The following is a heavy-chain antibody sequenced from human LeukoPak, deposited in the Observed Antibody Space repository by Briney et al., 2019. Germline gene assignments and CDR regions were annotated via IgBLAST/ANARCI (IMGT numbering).Heavy chain of an antibody. CDR3: ARGTSAGGPISPFDF. V-gene: IGHV3-74*01. Sequence: GGSLRLSCVASGFTFSKNWMHWVRQAPGKGLVWVSRIQGDGSNTNYADSVKGRFSISRDNAKNTVYLQVNSLRAEDTGIYYCARGTSAGGPISPFDFWGQGTVVTVSS. J-gene: IGHJ4*02. CDR2: IQGDGSNT. D-gene: IGHD6-13*01. CDR1: GFTFSKNW.